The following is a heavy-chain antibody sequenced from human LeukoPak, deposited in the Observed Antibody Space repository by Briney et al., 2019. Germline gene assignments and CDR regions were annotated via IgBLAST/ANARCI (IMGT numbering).Heavy chain of an antibody. CDR3: AAAYFGVDQYYYGMDV. CDR2: ISGDGGSR. CDR1: GFTFS. D-gene: IGHD3-3*01. J-gene: IGHJ6*02. Sequence: GGSLRLSCAASGFTFSMNWVRQAPGKGLEWVSAISGDGGSRYYADSVKGRFTISRDKPKSTLYLQMNSLRTEDTAVYYCAAAYFGVDQYYYGMDVWGQGTTVTVSS. V-gene: IGHV3-23*01.